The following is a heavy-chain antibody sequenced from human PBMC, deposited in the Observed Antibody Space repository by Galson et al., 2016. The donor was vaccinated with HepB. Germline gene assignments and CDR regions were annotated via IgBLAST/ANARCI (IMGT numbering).Heavy chain of an antibody. D-gene: IGHD3-22*01. J-gene: IGHJ6*02. V-gene: IGHV4-59*01. CDR3: ARGSVGSSGQYFHYYYYGMDV. CDR1: GGSISSYY. Sequence: SETLSLTCTVFGGSISSYYWSWIRQPPGKGLEWIGYIYYSGSTNYNPSLKSRVTISVDTSKNQLSLKLRSVTAADTAVYYCARGSVGSSGQYFHYYYYGMDVWGQGTTVTVSS. CDR2: IYYSGST.